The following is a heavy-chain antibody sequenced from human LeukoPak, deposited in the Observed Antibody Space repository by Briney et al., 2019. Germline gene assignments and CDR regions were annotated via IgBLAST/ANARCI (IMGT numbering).Heavy chain of an antibody. CDR2: IHTSGST. CDR3: ARGPASTELWLDYFDY. V-gene: IGHV4-61*02. D-gene: IGHD3-10*01. Sequence: SETLSLTCTVSGDSISSGTYYWSWLRQLAGKGLEWIGRIHTSGSTNYNPSLKSRDTISLDPSKNQFSLKVTSVTAADTAVYYCARGPASTELWLDYFDYWGQGTLVTVSS. CDR1: GDSISSGTYY. J-gene: IGHJ4*02.